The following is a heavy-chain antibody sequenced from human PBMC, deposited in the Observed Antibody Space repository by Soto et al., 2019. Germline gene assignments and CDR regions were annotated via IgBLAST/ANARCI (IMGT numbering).Heavy chain of an antibody. Sequence: TLALTFTVSGGSISSGGDYGSCIRQHPGKGLEWIGYIYYSGSTYYNPSLKSRVTISVDTSKNQFSLKLSSVTAADTAVYYCARGPNDAFDIWGQGTMVTVSS. V-gene: IGHV4-31*03. CDR1: GGSISSGGDY. J-gene: IGHJ3*02. CDR2: IYYSGST. CDR3: ARGPNDAFDI.